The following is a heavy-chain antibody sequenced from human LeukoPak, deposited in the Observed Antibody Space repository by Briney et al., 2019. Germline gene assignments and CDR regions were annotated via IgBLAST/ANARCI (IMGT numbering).Heavy chain of an antibody. CDR2: INPNSGGT. J-gene: IGHJ4*02. D-gene: IGHD3-22*01. Sequence: ASVKVSCKASGYTFTGYYMHWVRQAPGQGLERMGWINPNSGGTNYAQKFQGRVTMTRDTSISTAYMELSSLRSEDTAVYYCATIDGHYDSSGYWGQGTLVIVSS. CDR1: GYTFTGYY. CDR3: ATIDGHYDSSGY. V-gene: IGHV1-2*02.